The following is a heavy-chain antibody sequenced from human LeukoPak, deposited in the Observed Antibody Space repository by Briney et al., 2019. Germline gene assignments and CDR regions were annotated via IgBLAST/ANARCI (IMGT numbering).Heavy chain of an antibody. J-gene: IGHJ5*02. CDR1: GGSISSSSYY. D-gene: IGHD3-3*01. CDR2: IYYSGST. CDR3: ARSSGGITIFGVVMSAGNWFDP. Sequence: SETLSLTCTVSGGSISSSSYYWGWIRQPPGKGLEWIGSIYYSGSTYYNPSLKSRVTISVDTSKNQFSLKLSPVTAADTAVYYCARSSGGITIFGVVMSAGNWFDPWGQGTLVTVSS. V-gene: IGHV4-39*01.